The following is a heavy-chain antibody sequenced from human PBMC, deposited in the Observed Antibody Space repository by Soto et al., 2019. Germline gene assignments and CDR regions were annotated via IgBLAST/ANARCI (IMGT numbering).Heavy chain of an antibody. CDR2: IIPIFGTA. D-gene: IGHD2-21*02. V-gene: IGHV1-69*13. CDR1: GGTFSSYA. CDR3: ARGENHIVVVTAIAYYFDY. Sequence: SVKASCKASGGTFSSYAISWVQQAPGQGLEWMGGIIPIFGTANYAQKFQGRVTITADESTSTAYMELSSLRSEDTAVYYCARGENHIVVVTAIAYYFDYWGQGTLVTVSS. J-gene: IGHJ4*02.